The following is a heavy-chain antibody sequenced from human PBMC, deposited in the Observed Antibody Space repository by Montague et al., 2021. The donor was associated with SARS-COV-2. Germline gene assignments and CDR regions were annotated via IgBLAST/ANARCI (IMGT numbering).Heavy chain of an antibody. CDR2: XDWGDDK. J-gene: IGHJ4*02. V-gene: IGHV2-70*01. D-gene: IGHD3-9*01. CDR3: ARIRDYDILTGSYSGFDY. CDR1: GFSLSTSGMC. Sequence: PALVKPTQTLTLTCTFSGFSLSTSGMCVSWIRQPPGKALEWLALXDWGDDKYYSTSLKTRLTISKDTSKNQVVLTMTNIDPVDTATYYCARIRDYDILTGSYSGFDYWGQGTLVTVSS.